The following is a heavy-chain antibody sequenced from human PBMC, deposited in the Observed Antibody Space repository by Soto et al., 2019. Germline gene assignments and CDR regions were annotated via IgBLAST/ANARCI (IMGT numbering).Heavy chain of an antibody. V-gene: IGHV4-4*07. CDR1: GASLLSSY. D-gene: IGHD1-26*01. J-gene: IGHJ4*02. CDR2: IFSSGRT. Sequence: VQLQESGPGLVKPSETLSLSCDVSGASLLSSYWSWVRQPAGKGLEWIGHIFSSGRTSYNPSLKRRVTMSIDTPNNKFPLSLKSVTAADTAVYYCAKGWDVKYFDHWGQGARVTVSS. CDR3: AKGWDVKYFDH.